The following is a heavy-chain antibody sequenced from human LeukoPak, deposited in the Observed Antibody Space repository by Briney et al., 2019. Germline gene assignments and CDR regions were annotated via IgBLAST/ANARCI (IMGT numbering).Heavy chain of an antibody. CDR3: ARDMAYHDMLTGYEVSRFFDY. D-gene: IGHD3-9*01. J-gene: IGHJ4*02. CDR1: GLTVSTNY. CDR2: IYAGGGT. V-gene: IGHV3-53*01. Sequence: GGSLRLSCAASGLTVSTNYMRWIRQAPGKGLEWVSLIYAGGGTAYADSVKGRFTISRDNSKNTLYLQMNYVRAEDTAVYYCARDMAYHDMLTGYEVSRFFDYWGQGTLVTVSS.